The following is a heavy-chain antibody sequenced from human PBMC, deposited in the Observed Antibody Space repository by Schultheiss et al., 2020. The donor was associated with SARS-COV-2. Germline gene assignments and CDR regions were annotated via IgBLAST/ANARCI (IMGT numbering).Heavy chain of an antibody. J-gene: IGHJ4*02. CDR3: ARGRAAGVVDY. CDR2: IYTSGST. D-gene: IGHD3-10*01. CDR1: GGSISSGSYY. Sequence: SQTLSLTCTVSGGSISSGSYYWSWIRQPAGKGLEWIGRIYTSGSTYYNPSLKSRVTISVDTSKNQFSLKLSSVTAADTAVYYCARGRAAGVVDYWGQGTLVTVSS. V-gene: IGHV4-61*02.